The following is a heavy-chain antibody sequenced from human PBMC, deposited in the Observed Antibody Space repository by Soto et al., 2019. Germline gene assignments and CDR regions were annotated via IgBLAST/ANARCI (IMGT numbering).Heavy chain of an antibody. D-gene: IGHD3-10*01. V-gene: IGHV1-18*01. Sequence: QVQLVQSGAEVKKPGASVKVSCKASGYTFTSYGISWVRQAPGQGLEWMGWLSAYNGNTNYAQKLQGRVTMTTDTATSKVYTEQRSLRSDDTAVYYWAAEFHKKWNFDYWGQGTLVTVSS. CDR1: GYTFTSYG. CDR3: AAEFHKKWNFDY. CDR2: LSAYNGNT. J-gene: IGHJ4*02.